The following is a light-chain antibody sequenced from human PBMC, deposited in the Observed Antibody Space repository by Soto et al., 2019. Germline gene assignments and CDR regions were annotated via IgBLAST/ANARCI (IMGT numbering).Light chain of an antibody. Sequence: QSALTQPASVSGSPGQSITISCTGTSSDVGGYNYVSWYQQHPGKAPKFMIYDVSNRHSGVSNRFSGSKSGNTASLTISGLQAEDAADYYCSSYTTSNTRQIVFGTGTKLTVL. CDR2: DVS. CDR1: SSDVGGYNY. V-gene: IGLV2-14*01. J-gene: IGLJ1*01. CDR3: SSYTTSNTRQIV.